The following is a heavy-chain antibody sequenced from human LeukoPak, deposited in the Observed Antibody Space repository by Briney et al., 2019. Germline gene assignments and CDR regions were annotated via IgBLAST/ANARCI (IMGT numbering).Heavy chain of an antibody. D-gene: IGHD6-19*01. CDR3: AKDPNSSGWYYFDY. J-gene: IGHJ4*02. V-gene: IGHV3-9*01. CDR1: GFTFDDYA. CDR2: ISWNSGSI. Sequence: PGGSLRLSCAASGFTFDDYAMHWVRQAPGKGLEGVSGISWNSGSIGYADSVKGRFTISRDNAKNSLYLQMNSLRAEDTALYYCAKDPNSSGWYYFDYWGQGTLVTVSS.